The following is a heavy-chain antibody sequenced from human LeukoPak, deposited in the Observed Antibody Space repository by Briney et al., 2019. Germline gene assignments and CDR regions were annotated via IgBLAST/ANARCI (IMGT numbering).Heavy chain of an antibody. J-gene: IGHJ4*02. CDR2: IRSKANSYAT. V-gene: IGHV3-73*01. CDR1: GFTFSGSA. CDR3: AKAGLWFGETYIQGFDY. D-gene: IGHD3-10*01. Sequence: HPGGSLRLSCAASGFTFSGSAMHWVRQASGKGLEWVGRIRSKANSYATAYAASVKGRFTISRDDSKNTAYLQMNSLKTEDTAVYYCAKAGLWFGETYIQGFDYWGQGTLVTVSS.